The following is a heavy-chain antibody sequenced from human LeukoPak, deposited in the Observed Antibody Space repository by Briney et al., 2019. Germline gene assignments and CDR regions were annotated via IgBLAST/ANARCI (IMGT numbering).Heavy chain of an antibody. Sequence: GGSLRLSCAAPGFTFSSYAMSWVRQAPGKGLEWVSAISGGGGSTYYADSVKGRFTISRDNSKNTLYLQMNSLRAEDTAVYYCAKDRDGYNLGFDYWGQGTLVTVSS. D-gene: IGHD5-24*01. J-gene: IGHJ4*02. CDR1: GFTFSSYA. V-gene: IGHV3-23*01. CDR3: AKDRDGYNLGFDY. CDR2: ISGGGGST.